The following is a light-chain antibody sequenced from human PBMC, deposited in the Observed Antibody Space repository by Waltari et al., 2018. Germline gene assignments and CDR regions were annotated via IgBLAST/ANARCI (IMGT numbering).Light chain of an antibody. V-gene: IGKV1-12*02. CDR1: QGISSW. J-gene: IGKJ1*01. CDR2: AAS. Sequence: DIQMTQSPASVSPSVGDRVTNTCRASQGISSWLAWYQQKPGKAPKLLIYAASSLQSGVPSRFSGSGSGTHFTLTISSLQPEDFATYYCQQANTNTFPPTFGQGTKVEIK. CDR3: QQANTNTFPPT.